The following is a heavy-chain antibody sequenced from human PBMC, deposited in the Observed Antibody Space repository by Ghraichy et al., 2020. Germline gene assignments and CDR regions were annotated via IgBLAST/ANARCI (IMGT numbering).Heavy chain of an antibody. Sequence: GALNISCAASGFTFRNYWMHWVRQAPGKGLEWVSLINNDGSGTNYADSVKGRFTISRDNAKNTLYLQMNSLRAEDTAVYYCAKGGAGTEDDYWGRGTLVTVSS. CDR2: INNDGSGT. D-gene: IGHD6-13*01. J-gene: IGHJ4*02. CDR1: GFTFRNYW. V-gene: IGHV3-74*01. CDR3: AKGGAGTEDDY.